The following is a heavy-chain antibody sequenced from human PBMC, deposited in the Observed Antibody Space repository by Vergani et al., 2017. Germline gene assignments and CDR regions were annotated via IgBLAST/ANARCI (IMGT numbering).Heavy chain of an antibody. Sequence: EVQLVQSGAEVKKPGESLKISCKGSGYSFTSYWIGWVRQMPGKGLEWMGIIYPGDSDTRYSPSFQGQVTISADKSISTAYLQWSSLKASDTAMYYCARQYYDCWSGYYAHYFDYWGQGTPVTVSS. V-gene: IGHV5-51*01. CDR2: IYPGDSDT. J-gene: IGHJ4*02. CDR3: ARQYYDCWSGYYAHYFDY. CDR1: GYSFTSYW. D-gene: IGHD3-3*01.